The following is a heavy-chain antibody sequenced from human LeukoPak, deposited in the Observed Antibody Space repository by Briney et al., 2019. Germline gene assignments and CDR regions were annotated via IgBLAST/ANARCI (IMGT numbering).Heavy chain of an antibody. CDR1: GGSISSSSYY. CDR2: IYYSGST. J-gene: IGHJ6*02. CDR3: ERDRVKWLVYYGMDV. Sequence: SETLSLTCSVSGGSISSSSYYWGWIRQPPGRGLEWIGNIYYSGSTYYSPSLKSRVTISVDRSKNQFSLKLSSVTAADTAVYYCERDRVKWLVYYGMDVWGQGTTVTVSS. D-gene: IGHD6-19*01. V-gene: IGHV4-39*02.